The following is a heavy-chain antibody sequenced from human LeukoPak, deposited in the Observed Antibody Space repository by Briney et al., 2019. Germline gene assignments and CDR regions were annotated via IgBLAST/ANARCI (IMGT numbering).Heavy chain of an antibody. CDR3: AKDSGFLEWLLKDGMDV. D-gene: IGHD3-3*01. V-gene: IGHV3-30*18. CDR2: ISYDGSNK. J-gene: IGHJ6*02. CDR1: GFTFSSYG. Sequence: GRSLRLSCAASGFTFSSYGMHWVRQAPGKGLEWVAVISYDGSNKYYADSVKGRFTISRDNSKNTLYLQMNSLRAEDTAVYYCAKDSGFLEWLLKDGMDVRGQGTTVTVSS.